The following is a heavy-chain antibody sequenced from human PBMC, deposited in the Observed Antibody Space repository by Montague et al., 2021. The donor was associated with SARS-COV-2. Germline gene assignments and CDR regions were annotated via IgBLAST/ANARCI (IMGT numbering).Heavy chain of an antibody. Sequence: SETLSLTCAAYGGSFSGYYWSWIRQPPGKGLEWIGEINHSGSSNYNPSLKSRVTISVDKSKNQFSLKLSSVTAADTAVYYCARGLVALLSVVVKYLGGNWFDPWGQGTLVTVSS. CDR2: INHSGSS. V-gene: IGHV4-34*01. J-gene: IGHJ5*02. D-gene: IGHD2-21*01. CDR1: GGSFSGYY. CDR3: ARGLVALLSVVVKYLGGNWFDP.